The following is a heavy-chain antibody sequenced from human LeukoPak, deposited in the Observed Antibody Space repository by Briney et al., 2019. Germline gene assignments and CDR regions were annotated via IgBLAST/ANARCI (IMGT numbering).Heavy chain of an antibody. Sequence: GGSLRLSCAASGFTFDDYGMSLVRQAPGKGLVWVSRINSDGSSTSYADSVKGRFTISRDNAKNTLYLQMNSLRAEDTAVYYCARDKAIVGATQFDYWGQGTLVTVSS. CDR2: INSDGSST. D-gene: IGHD1-26*01. CDR1: GFTFDDYG. J-gene: IGHJ4*02. CDR3: ARDKAIVGATQFDY. V-gene: IGHV3-74*01.